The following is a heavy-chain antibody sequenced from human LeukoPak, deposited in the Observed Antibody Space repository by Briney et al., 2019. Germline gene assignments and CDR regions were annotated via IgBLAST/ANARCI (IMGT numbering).Heavy chain of an antibody. CDR1: GGSISSYY. CDR2: MYYSGST. CDR3: ARAFGYSSSWYEGWFDP. J-gene: IGHJ5*02. D-gene: IGHD6-13*01. V-gene: IGHV4-59*12. Sequence: SETLSLTCSVSGGSISSYYWSWIRQPPGKGLEWIGYMYYSGSTNYNPSLKSRVTMSVDTSKNQFSLKLSSVTAADTAVYYCARAFGYSSSWYEGWFDPWGQGTLVTVSS.